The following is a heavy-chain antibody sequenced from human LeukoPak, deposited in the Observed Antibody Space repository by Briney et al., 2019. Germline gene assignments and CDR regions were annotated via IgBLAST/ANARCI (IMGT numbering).Heavy chain of an antibody. D-gene: IGHD2-15*01. V-gene: IGHV4-4*02. CDR2: IIDSGST. CDR1: GGSISSGYW. CDR3: ATYGPTSGGYTFEY. J-gene: IGHJ4*02. Sequence: SETLSFTCAVSGGSISSGYWWSWVRQPPMKGLEWIGEIIDSGSTNYNPSLKGRITISLDKTKNQFSLNVNSVTAADTAVYYCATYGPTSGGYTFEYWGQGILVTVSS.